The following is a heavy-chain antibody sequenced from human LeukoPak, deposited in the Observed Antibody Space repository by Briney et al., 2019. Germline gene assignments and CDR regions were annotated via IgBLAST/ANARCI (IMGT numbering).Heavy chain of an antibody. CDR1: GGSISSYY. D-gene: IGHD6-19*01. CDR2: IYYSGST. V-gene: IGHV4-59*08. Sequence: SETLSLTCTVSGGSISSYYWSWIRQPSGKGLEWIGYIYYSGSTNYNPSLKSRVTISVDTSKNQFSLKLSSVTAADTALYYCARRTVTNGWFRIDYWGQGSLVIVSS. CDR3: ARRTVTNGWFRIDY. J-gene: IGHJ4*02.